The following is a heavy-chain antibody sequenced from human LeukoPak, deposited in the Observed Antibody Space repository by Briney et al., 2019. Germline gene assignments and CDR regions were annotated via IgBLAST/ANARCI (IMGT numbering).Heavy chain of an antibody. D-gene: IGHD3-22*01. CDR1: GGTFGSYA. CDR2: IIPILGIA. Sequence: ASVKVSCKASGGTFGSYAMSWVRQAPGQGLEWMGRIIPILGIANYAQKFQGRVTITADKSTSTAYMELSSLRSEDTAVYYCARDPTMTEIWFDPWGQGTLVTVSS. V-gene: IGHV1-69*04. CDR3: ARDPTMTEIWFDP. J-gene: IGHJ5*02.